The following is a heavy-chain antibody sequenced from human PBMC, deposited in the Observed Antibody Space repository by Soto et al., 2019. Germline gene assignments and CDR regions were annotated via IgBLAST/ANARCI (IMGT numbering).Heavy chain of an antibody. CDR1: GFTFSNYY. Sequence: QVQLVESGGGLVKPGGSLRLSCAVSGFTFSNYYMAWIRQAPGKGLEWVSYISTSGTSTFYADSVKDRFTISRDNAENSLFLQMDSLRVEDTAVYFCARDGALFRAGFDSWGQGTLVTVAS. J-gene: IGHJ4*02. V-gene: IGHV3-11*01. D-gene: IGHD3-16*01. CDR2: ISTSGTST. CDR3: ARDGALFRAGFDS.